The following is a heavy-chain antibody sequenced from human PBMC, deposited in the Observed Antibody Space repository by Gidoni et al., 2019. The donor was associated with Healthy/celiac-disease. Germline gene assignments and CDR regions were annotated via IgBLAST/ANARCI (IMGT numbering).Heavy chain of an antibody. CDR1: GGSFSGYY. Sequence: QVQLQQWGAGLLKPSETLSLTCAVYGGSFSGYYWSWIRQPPGKGLEWIGEINHSGSTNYNPSLKSRVTISVDTSKNQFSLKLSSVTAADTAVYYCARRPARWAAAGGYYYYGMDVWGQGTTVTVSS. CDR2: INHSGST. D-gene: IGHD6-13*01. J-gene: IGHJ6*02. V-gene: IGHV4-34*01. CDR3: ARRPARWAAAGGYYYYGMDV.